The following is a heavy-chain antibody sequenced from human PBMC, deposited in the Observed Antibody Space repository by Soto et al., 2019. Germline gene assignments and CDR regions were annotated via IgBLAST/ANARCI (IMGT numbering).Heavy chain of an antibody. Sequence: QITLKESAPPRVKPTQTLTLTCTFSGFSLTSRPMGVGWIRQPPGKALEWLAFIYWDDDKRYSPSLRSRLTITKDTSGNQVVLTVTNMDPVDTATYYCAHRLSGYNWNGGYFDYWGQGALVTVSS. J-gene: IGHJ4*02. D-gene: IGHD1-1*01. CDR3: AHRLSGYNWNGGYFDY. CDR1: GFSLTSRPMG. CDR2: IYWDDDK. V-gene: IGHV2-5*02.